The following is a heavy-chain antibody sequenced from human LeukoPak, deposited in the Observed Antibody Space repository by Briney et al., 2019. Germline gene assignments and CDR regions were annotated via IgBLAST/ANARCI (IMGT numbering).Heavy chain of an antibody. CDR3: ARSSGVDTATVLASNWFDP. J-gene: IGHJ5*02. Sequence: PSETLSLTCTVSGGSISSYYWSWIRQPPGKGLEWIGYIYYSGSTNYNPSLKSRVTISVDTSKNQFSLKLSSVTAADTAVYYCARSSGVDTATVLASNWFDPWGQGTLVTVSS. CDR1: GGSISSYY. CDR2: IYYSGST. V-gene: IGHV4-59*01. D-gene: IGHD5-18*01.